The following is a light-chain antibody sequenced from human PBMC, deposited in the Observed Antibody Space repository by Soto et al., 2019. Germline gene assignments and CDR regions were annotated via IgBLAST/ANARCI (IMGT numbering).Light chain of an antibody. CDR3: QQYYNYPWT. V-gene: IGKV1-8*01. CDR2: AAS. Sequence: AVLLTQSPSSFSASTGDRATITCRASQDIHTYLAWYQQVPGKAPKLLLYAASILQTGVPSRLSGSGSGTDFTFTTDGLQSEDFGTYFFQQYYNYPWTFGQGTTVE. CDR1: QDIHTY. J-gene: IGKJ1*01.